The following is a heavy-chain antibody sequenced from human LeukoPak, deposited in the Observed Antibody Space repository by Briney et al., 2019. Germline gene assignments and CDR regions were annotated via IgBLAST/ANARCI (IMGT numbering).Heavy chain of an antibody. CDR2: IYYSGST. J-gene: IGHJ4*02. D-gene: IGHD6-13*01. V-gene: IGHV4-59*12. Sequence: PSETLSLTCTVSGVSISSYYWSWIRQPPGKGLEWIGYIYYSGSTSYNPSLKSRVTISVDTSKNQFSLRLSSVTAAATAVYYCARDGRGYASSWYFDLWGQGTLVTVSS. CDR3: ARDGRGYASSWYFDL. CDR1: GVSISSYY.